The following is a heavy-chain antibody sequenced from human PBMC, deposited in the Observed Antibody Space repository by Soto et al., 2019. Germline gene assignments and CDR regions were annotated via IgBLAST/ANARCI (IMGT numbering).Heavy chain of an antibody. Sequence: PGESLKISCQESGDRCASYWIAWVRQVPGRCLEWMGIIYPGDSDTKYSPSFQGLVTMSVDKSTSTAYLRCNRLKAANSDGYYCARQGSYGYSYYGMDVWGQRTPVPVSS. CDR3: ARQGSYGYSYYGMDV. D-gene: IGHD3-16*01. CDR2: IYPGDSDT. J-gene: IGHJ6*01. CDR1: GDRCASYW. V-gene: IGHV5-51*01.